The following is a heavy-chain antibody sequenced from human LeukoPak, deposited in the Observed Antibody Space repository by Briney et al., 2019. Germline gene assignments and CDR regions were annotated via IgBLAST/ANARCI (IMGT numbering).Heavy chain of an antibody. CDR1: GGTFSSYA. CDR3: ATRGYYYYMDV. D-gene: IGHD5-12*01. CDR2: IIPIFGTA. J-gene: IGHJ6*03. V-gene: IGHV1-69*05. Sequence: ASAKVSCKASGGTFSSYAISWVRQAPGQGLEWMGRIIPIFGTANYAQKFQGRVTITTDESTSTAYMELSSLRSEDTAVYYCATRGYYYYMDVWGKGTTVTVSS.